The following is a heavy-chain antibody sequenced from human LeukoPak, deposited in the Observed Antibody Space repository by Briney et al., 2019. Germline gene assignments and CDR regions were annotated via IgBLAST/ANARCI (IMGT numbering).Heavy chain of an antibody. D-gene: IGHD2-2*01. Sequence: GGSLRLSCAASGFTFSNSWMHWVRQAPGKGLVWVSHINSDGSTTTYADSVKGRFTISRDNARNTVFLQMNSLGAEDTAVYYCTRDYCYAPEYCGGGRLVTVSS. J-gene: IGHJ4*02. V-gene: IGHV3-74*01. CDR1: GFTFSNSW. CDR2: INSDGSTT. CDR3: TRDYCYAPEY.